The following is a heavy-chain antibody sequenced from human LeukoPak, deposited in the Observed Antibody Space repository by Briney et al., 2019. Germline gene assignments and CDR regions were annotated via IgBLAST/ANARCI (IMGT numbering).Heavy chain of an antibody. V-gene: IGHV3-13*04. CDR3: ARGYVHAFDL. CDR1: GSTFSGYD. Sequence: HPGGSLRLSCAASGSTFSGYDMHWVRQSTGKGLEWVSAIGITGDTYYPGSVKGRFTMSRENAKNSLYLQMNSLSAGDTAVYYCARGYVHAFDLWGQGTMVTVSS. D-gene: IGHD3-16*01. J-gene: IGHJ3*01. CDR2: IGITGDT.